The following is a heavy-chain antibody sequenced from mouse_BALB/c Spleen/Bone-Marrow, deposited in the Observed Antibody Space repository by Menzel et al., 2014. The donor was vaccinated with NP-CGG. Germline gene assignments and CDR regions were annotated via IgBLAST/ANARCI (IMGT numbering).Heavy chain of an antibody. Sequence: VQLQQSGAELVKPRASVKLSCTASGFNIKDTYMHWVKQRPEQGLEWIGRIDPANGNTKYDPKFQGKATITADTSSNTAYLQLSSLTSEDTAVYYCARWEYYAMDYWAQGTSVTVSS. CDR3: ARWEYYAMDY. CDR1: GFNIKDTY. CDR2: IDPANGNT. D-gene: IGHD4-1*01. V-gene: IGHV14-3*02. J-gene: IGHJ4*01.